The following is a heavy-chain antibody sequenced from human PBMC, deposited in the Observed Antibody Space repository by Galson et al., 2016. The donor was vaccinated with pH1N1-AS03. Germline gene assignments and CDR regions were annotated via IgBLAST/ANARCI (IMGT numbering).Heavy chain of an antibody. Sequence: SVKVSCKAFGYMFTHHYIYWARQAPGQGPEWMGWINPNNGDTHYVQKFQGRVTMTRDTSITTAYMELSRLTSDDTAVYYCAKGPYGMDVWGQGTTVTVSS. CDR2: INPNNGDT. J-gene: IGHJ6*02. V-gene: IGHV1-2*02. CDR3: AKGPYGMDV. CDR1: GYMFTHHY.